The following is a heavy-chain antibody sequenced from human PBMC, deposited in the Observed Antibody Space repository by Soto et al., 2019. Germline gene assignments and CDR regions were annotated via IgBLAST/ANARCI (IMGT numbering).Heavy chain of an antibody. CDR3: TRGYCNSPSCSGSDWFDP. J-gene: IGHJ5*02. V-gene: IGHV1-18*01. CDR2: VSTYNGDT. Sequence: GAPVEVSSEAPRVAFICYCINWVRQAPRKGLEWMGWVSTYNGDTKYSPKLQGRVTMIRDTSTSTANMELRSLVSDDTAIYYCTRGYCNSPSCSGSDWFDPWGQGTLVTAPQ. D-gene: IGHD2-2*01. CDR1: RVAFICYC.